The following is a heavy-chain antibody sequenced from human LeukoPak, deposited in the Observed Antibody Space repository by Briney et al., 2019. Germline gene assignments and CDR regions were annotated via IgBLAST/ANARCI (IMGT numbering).Heavy chain of an antibody. CDR2: ISSSSSYI. J-gene: IGHJ4*02. V-gene: IGHV3-21*01. Sequence: GGSLRLSCAASGFTFSTYGMNWVRQAPGKGLEWVSSISSSSSYIYYADSVKGRFTISRDNAKNSLYLQMNSLRAEDTAVYYCARSNKGATDYWGQGTLVTVSS. D-gene: IGHD1-26*01. CDR1: GFTFSTYG. CDR3: ARSNKGATDY.